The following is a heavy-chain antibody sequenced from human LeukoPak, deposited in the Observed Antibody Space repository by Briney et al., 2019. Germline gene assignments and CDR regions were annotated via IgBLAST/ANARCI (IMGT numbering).Heavy chain of an antibody. Sequence: SVKVSCKASGGTFSSYAISWVRQAPGQGLEWMGGIIPIFVTANYAQKFQGRVTITPDESTSTAYMELRSLRSEDTAVYYCARVRWRYSGSSERRFDPWGQGTLVTVSS. J-gene: IGHJ5*02. D-gene: IGHD1-26*01. V-gene: IGHV1-69*01. CDR2: IIPIFVTA. CDR1: GGTFSSYA. CDR3: ARVRWRYSGSSERRFDP.